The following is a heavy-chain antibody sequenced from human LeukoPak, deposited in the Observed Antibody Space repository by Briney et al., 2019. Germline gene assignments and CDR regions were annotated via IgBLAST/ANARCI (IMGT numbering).Heavy chain of an antibody. J-gene: IGHJ6*02. CDR3: ASSAYYDYGDYAAYYGMDV. V-gene: IGHV3-30*04. CDR2: ISYDGSNK. D-gene: IGHD4-17*01. CDR1: GFTFSSYA. Sequence: SGGSLRLSCAASGFTFSSYAMHWVRQAPGKGLKWVAVISYDGSNKYYADSVKGRFTISRDNSKNTLYLQMNSLRAEDTAVYYCASSAYYDYGDYAAYYGMDVWGQGTTVTVSS.